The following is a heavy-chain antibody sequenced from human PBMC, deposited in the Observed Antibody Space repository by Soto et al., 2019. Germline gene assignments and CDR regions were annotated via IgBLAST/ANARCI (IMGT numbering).Heavy chain of an antibody. V-gene: IGHV1-69*06. CDR3: ARDSDFFIAAAGTGWFDP. CDR2: IIPIFGTA. J-gene: IGHJ5*02. D-gene: IGHD6-13*01. Sequence: SVKVSCKASGGTFSSYAISWVRQAPGQGLEWMGGIIPIFGTANYAQKFQGRVTITADKSTSTAYMELSSLRSEDTAVYYCARDSDFFIAAAGTGWFDPWGQGTLVTVSS. CDR1: GGTFSSYA.